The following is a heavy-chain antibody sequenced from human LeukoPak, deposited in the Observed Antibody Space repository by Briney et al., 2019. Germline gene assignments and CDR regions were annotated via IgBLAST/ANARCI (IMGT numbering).Heavy chain of an antibody. Sequence: GGSLRLSCAASGFTFSNYWMTWVRQAPGKGLEWVAHINQDGSEEHYMDSVKARFTIPRDNAKSSLSLQMNSLRAEDTAVYYCVRDGGVSGYDLLDYWGQGTLVTVSS. CDR1: GFTFSNYW. J-gene: IGHJ4*02. V-gene: IGHV3-7*01. CDR3: VRDGGVSGYDLLDY. D-gene: IGHD5-12*01. CDR2: INQDGSEE.